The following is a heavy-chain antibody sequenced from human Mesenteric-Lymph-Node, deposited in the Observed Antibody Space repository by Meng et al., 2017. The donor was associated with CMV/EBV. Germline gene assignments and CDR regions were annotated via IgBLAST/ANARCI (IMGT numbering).Heavy chain of an antibody. CDR1: GFTFSDYY. CDR3: ARDLYCRSTSCQYYFDY. CDR2: ISYDGSNK. Sequence: GESLKLSCAASGFTFSDYYMSWIRQAPGKGLEWGAVISYDGSNKYYADSVKGRFTISRDNSKNTLYLQMNSLRAEDTAVYYCARDLYCRSTSCQYYFDYWGQGTLVTVSS. V-gene: IGHV3-30-3*01. J-gene: IGHJ4*02. D-gene: IGHD2-2*01.